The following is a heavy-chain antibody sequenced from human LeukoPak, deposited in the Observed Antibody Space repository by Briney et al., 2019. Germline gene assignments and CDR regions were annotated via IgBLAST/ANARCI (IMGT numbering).Heavy chain of an antibody. D-gene: IGHD6-13*01. CDR1: GYTLTSYG. CDR3: AGIAAADLPDY. CDR2: INPNSGGT. J-gene: IGHJ4*02. Sequence: ASVKVSCKASGYTLTSYGISWVRQAPGQGLEWMGWINPNSGGTNYAQKFQGRVTMTRDTSISTAYMELSRLRSDDTAVYYCAGIAAADLPDYWGQGTLVTVSS. V-gene: IGHV1-2*02.